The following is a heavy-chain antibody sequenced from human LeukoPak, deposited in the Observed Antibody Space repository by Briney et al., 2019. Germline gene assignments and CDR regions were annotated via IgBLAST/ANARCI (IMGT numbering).Heavy chain of an antibody. CDR3: ARAYSSSWCDAFDI. CDR2: LHYSGST. D-gene: IGHD6-13*01. J-gene: IGHJ3*02. Sequence: SETLSLICSVSGGSVSSFYWSWIRQAPGKGLEWIAYLHYSGSTNYNPSLKSRVTTSIDTSKNQFSLRLSSVTAADTAVYYCARAYSSSWCDAFDIWGQGTMVTVSS. V-gene: IGHV4-59*08. CDR1: GGSVSSFY.